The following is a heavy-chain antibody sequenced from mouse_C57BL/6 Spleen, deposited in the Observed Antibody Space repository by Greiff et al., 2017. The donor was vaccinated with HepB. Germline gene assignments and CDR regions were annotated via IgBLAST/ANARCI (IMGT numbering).Heavy chain of an antibody. CDR1: GYTFTSYG. V-gene: IGHV1-81*01. D-gene: IGHD1-1*01. CDR2: IYPRSGNT. CDR3: ARGDYYGSRGGYFDV. J-gene: IGHJ1*03. Sequence: LQESGAELARPGASVKLSCKASGYTFTSYGISWVKQRTGQGLEWIGEIYPRSGNTYYNEKFKGKATLTADKSSSTAYMELRSLTSEDSAVYFCARGDYYGSRGGYFDVWGTGTTVTVSS.